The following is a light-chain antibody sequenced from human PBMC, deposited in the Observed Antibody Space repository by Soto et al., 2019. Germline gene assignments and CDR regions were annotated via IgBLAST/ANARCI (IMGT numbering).Light chain of an antibody. Sequence: EVVLTQSPGTVSLSPGERVTLSCRASQSVISNYLACYQQRPGQAPRLLIYAASSRATGIPDRISGSGSGTDFTLSIISLEPEDFAVYYCQQYGSSLTWTFGEGTKVEMK. V-gene: IGKV3-20*01. CDR1: QSVISNY. J-gene: IGKJ1*01. CDR2: AAS. CDR3: QQYGSSLTWT.